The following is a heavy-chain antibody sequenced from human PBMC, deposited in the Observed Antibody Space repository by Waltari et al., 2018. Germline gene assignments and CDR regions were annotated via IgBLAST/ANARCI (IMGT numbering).Heavy chain of an antibody. J-gene: IGHJ6*03. CDR1: EYPFTGYY. D-gene: IGHD1-26*01. Sequence: QVQVVQSGAEGKRPGASVNVSCKTSEYPFTGYYIHWVRQAPGQGLEWRGWRNGNRGGTNDAQKVKGRGSVTRDTAISTGDRERSRLKDDDTAVYYCAPEISGSAYLDVWGKGTTVTVFS. CDR3: APEISGSAYLDV. V-gene: IGHV1-2*02. CDR2: RNGNRGGT.